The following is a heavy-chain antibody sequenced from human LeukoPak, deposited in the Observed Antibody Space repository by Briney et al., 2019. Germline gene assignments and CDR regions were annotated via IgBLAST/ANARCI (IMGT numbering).Heavy chain of an antibody. CDR3: ARDNARNFDWLLPYYMDV. V-gene: IGHV3-21*01. D-gene: IGHD3-9*01. Sequence: PGGSLRLSCAASGFTFSSYSMNWVRQAPGKGLEWVSSISSSSSYIYYADSVKGRFTISRDNAKNSLYLQMNSLRAEDTAVYYCARDNARNFDWLLPYYMDVWGKGTTVTVSS. CDR2: ISSSSSYI. J-gene: IGHJ6*03. CDR1: GFTFSSYS.